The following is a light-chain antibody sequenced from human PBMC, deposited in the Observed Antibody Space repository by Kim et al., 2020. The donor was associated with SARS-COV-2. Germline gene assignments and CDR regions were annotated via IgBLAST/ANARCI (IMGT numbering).Light chain of an antibody. J-gene: IGLJ2*01. CDR2: QDN. Sequence: SYELTQPPSVSVSPGQTASITCSGDKLGDKYACWYQQKPGQSPVLVIYQDNKRPSGIPERFSGSNSGNTATLTISGTQAMDEADYYCQAWDCSTAVFGGG. V-gene: IGLV3-1*01. CDR3: QAWDCSTAV. CDR1: KLGDKY.